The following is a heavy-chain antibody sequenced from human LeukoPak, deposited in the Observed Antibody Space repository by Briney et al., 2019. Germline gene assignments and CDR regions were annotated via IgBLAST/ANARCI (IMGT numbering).Heavy chain of an antibody. D-gene: IGHD3-10*01. CDR3: ARDRPTYGSGDNYFDC. V-gene: IGHV1-69*05. J-gene: IGHJ4*02. CDR1: GGTFSSYA. CDR2: IIPIFGTA. Sequence: SVKVSCKASGGTFSSYAISWVRQAPGQGLEWMGRIIPIFGTANYAQKFQGRVTITTDESTSTAYMELSSLRSEDTAVYYCARDRPTYGSGDNYFDCWGQGTLVTVSS.